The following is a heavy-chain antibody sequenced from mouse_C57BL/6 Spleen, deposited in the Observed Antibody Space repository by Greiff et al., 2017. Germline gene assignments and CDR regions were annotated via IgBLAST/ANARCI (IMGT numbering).Heavy chain of an antibody. CDR2: INPNNGGT. J-gene: IGHJ1*03. Sequence: VQLQQSGPELVKPGASVKIPCKASGYTFTDYNMDWVKQSHGKSLEWIGDINPNNGGTIYNQKFKGKATLTVDTSSSTAYMELRSLTSEDTAVYYCARSLYYYGSSNWYFDVGGTGTTVTVSS. V-gene: IGHV1-18*01. D-gene: IGHD1-1*01. CDR3: ARSLYYYGSSNWYFDV. CDR1: GYTFTDYN.